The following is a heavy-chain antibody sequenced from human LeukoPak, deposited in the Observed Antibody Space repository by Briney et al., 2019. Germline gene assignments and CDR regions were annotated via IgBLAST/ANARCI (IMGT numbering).Heavy chain of an antibody. D-gene: IGHD3-3*01. CDR3: ARDKSAIFGVVPHEDYYYYMDA. Sequence: GASVKVSCKASGGTFSSYAISWVRQAPGQGLEWMGRIIPILGIANYAQKFQGRVTITAGKSTSTAYMELSSLRSEDTAVYYCARDKSAIFGVVPHEDYYYYMDAWGKGTTVTVSS. V-gene: IGHV1-69*04. CDR1: GGTFSSYA. J-gene: IGHJ6*03. CDR2: IIPILGIA.